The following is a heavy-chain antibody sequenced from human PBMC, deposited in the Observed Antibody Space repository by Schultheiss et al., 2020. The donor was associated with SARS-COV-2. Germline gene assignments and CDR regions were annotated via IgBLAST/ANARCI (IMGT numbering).Heavy chain of an antibody. CDR1: GFTFSSYA. CDR3: ATLNSSPDY. CDR2: ISYDGSNK. D-gene: IGHD6-13*01. Sequence: GESLKISCAASGFTFSSYAMHWVRQAPGKGLEWVAVISYDGSNKFYADSVKGRFTISRDNSKNTLYLQMNSLRAEDTAVYYCATLNSSPDYWGQGTLVTVSS. J-gene: IGHJ4*02. V-gene: IGHV3-30*04.